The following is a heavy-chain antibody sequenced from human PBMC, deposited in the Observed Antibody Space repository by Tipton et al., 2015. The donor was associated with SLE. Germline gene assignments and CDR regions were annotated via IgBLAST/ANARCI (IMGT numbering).Heavy chain of an antibody. V-gene: IGHV3-7*01. Sequence: SLRLSCAASGFTFSNYWMNWVRQAPGKGLEWVANIKQDGSEKYYVGSVKGRFTISRDNTKNSLFLQMNSLRAEDTAVYYCARAERGAFDIWGQGTMVTVSS. J-gene: IGHJ3*02. CDR2: IKQDGSEK. CDR3: ARAERGAFDI. CDR1: GFTFSNYW.